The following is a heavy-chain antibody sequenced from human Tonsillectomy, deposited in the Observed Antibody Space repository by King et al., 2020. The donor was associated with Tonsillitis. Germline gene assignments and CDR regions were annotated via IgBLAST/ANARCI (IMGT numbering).Heavy chain of an antibody. CDR1: GFIFSAYD. CDR2: IVTSVVT. J-gene: IGHJ5*02. V-gene: IGHV3-13*01. Sequence: EVQLVESGGGLVQPGGSLRLSCAASGFIFSAYDMHWVRQTTGNRLEWVSSIVTSVVTFYSGAVKGRFTVSRDDDRDSLFLQMKSLRVEDTAIYYCARGEWFDPWGQGTLVTVSS. CDR3: ARGEWFDP.